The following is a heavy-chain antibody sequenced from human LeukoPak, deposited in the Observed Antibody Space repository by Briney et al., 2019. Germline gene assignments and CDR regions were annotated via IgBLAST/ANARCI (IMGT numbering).Heavy chain of an antibody. J-gene: IGHJ4*02. CDR1: GFTFSSYA. V-gene: IGHV3-48*04. Sequence: PAGSLRLSCAASGFTFSSYAMSWVRQPPGKGLEWVAYISSSGSTIYYADSVKGRFTISRDNAKNSLYLQMNSLRAEDTAVYYCARGDSSARYYFDYWGQGTLVTVSS. CDR2: ISSSGSTI. D-gene: IGHD3-22*01. CDR3: ARGDSSARYYFDY.